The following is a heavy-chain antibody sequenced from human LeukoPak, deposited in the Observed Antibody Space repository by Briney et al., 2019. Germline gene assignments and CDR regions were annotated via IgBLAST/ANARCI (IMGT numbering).Heavy chain of an antibody. J-gene: IGHJ4*02. D-gene: IGHD3-10*01. V-gene: IGHV4-34*01. Sequence: SETLSLTCAVYGGSFSGYYWSWIRQPPGKGLEWIGEINHSGSTNYNPSLKSRVTISVDTSKNQFSLKLSSVTAADTAVYYCARGFTMVRGSMGYWGQGTLVTVSS. CDR1: GGSFSGYY. CDR2: INHSGST. CDR3: ARGFTMVRGSMGY.